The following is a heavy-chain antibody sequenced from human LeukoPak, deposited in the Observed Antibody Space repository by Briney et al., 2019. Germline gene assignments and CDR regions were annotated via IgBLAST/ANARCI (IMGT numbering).Heavy chain of an antibody. CDR1: GFTFSSYS. V-gene: IGHV3-48*01. CDR2: ISSSSSTV. J-gene: IGHJ4*02. D-gene: IGHD6-13*01. Sequence: PGGSLRLSCAASGFTFSSYSMNWVRQAPGKGLEWVSYISSSSSTVYYADSVKGRFTISRDNAKNSLYLQMNSLRAEDTAVYYCARRGAAAGTGDYYFDYWGQGTLVTVSS. CDR3: ARRGAAAGTGDYYFDY.